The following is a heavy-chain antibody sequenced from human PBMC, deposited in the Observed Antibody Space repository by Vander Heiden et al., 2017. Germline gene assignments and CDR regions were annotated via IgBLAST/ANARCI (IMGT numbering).Heavy chain of an antibody. CDR1: GYTFSRHG. CDR2: ISYDGSNK. CDR3: AKEGRVGATVGGYYFDY. V-gene: IGHV3-30*18. D-gene: IGHD1-26*01. Sequence: QVQPVESGRGVVQPGRSLRLPCADSGYTFSRHGMHWVRQAPGEGLEWVAVISYDGSNKYYADSVKGRFNISRDNSKNTLYLQMNSLRAEDTAVYYCAKEGRVGATVGGYYFDYWGQGSLVTVSS. J-gene: IGHJ4*02.